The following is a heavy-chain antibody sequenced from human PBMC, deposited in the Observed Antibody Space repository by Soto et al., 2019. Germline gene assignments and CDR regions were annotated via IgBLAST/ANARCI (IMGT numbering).Heavy chain of an antibody. CDR1: GYTFTNYG. CDR3: ATICSSTSCSVDY. J-gene: IGHJ4*02. CDR2: ISGYNGNT. V-gene: IGHV1-18*01. D-gene: IGHD2-2*01. Sequence: ASVKVSCKASGYTFTNYGISWVRQAPGQGLEWMGWISGYNGNTNYAQKLQGRVTMTTDTSTSTAYMDLRSLRSDDTAVYYCATICSSTSCSVDYWGQGTLVTVSS.